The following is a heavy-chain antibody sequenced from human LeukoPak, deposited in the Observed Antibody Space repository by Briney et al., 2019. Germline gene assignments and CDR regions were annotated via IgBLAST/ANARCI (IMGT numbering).Heavy chain of an antibody. Sequence: SETLSLTCTVSGGSISGYYWSWIRQPPGKGLEWIGFIGNSGNTNYNASLKSRVTISADPSKNQFSLSLTSVTAADTAVYYCARYYCTGGSCYVTNWLDPWGQGTLVVVSS. V-gene: IGHV4-59*01. J-gene: IGHJ5*02. CDR3: ARYYCTGGSCYVTNWLDP. CDR2: IGNSGNT. D-gene: IGHD3-10*01. CDR1: GGSISGYY.